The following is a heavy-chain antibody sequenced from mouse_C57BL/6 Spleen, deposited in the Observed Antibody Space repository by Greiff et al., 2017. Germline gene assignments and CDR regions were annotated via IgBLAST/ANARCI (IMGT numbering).Heavy chain of an antibody. D-gene: IGHD1-2*01. CDR3: ARESYYGLFDY. Sequence: EVKVVESGGGLVQSGRSLRLSCATSGFTFSDFYMEWVRQAPGKGLEWIASSRNKANDYTTEYSASVKGRFIVSRDTSQSILYLQMNALRAEDTAIYYCARESYYGLFDYWGQGTTLTVSS. CDR2: SRNKANDYTT. V-gene: IGHV7-1*01. CDR1: GFTFSDFY. J-gene: IGHJ2*01.